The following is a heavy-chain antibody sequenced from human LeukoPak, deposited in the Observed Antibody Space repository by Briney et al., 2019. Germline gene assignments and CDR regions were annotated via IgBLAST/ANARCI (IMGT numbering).Heavy chain of an antibody. V-gene: IGHV3-7*01. CDR3: ARELSERGHVPGHFDY. CDR1: GFTFCSYW. Sequence: GGAPRLSRAASGFTFCSYWMSWVRPAPGEGLEWVANIKQDGSEKYYVDSVKGRFTISRDNAKNSLYLQMNSLRAEDTAVYYCARELSERGHVPGHFDYWGQGTLVTVSS. CDR2: IKQDGSEK. D-gene: IGHD3-10*01. J-gene: IGHJ4*02.